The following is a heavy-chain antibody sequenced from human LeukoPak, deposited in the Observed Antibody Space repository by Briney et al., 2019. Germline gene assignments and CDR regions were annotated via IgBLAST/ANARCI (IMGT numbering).Heavy chain of an antibody. CDR1: GGSISSGDYY. D-gene: IGHD3-16*01. CDR3: ATYAAGSFGQGGNYFDY. V-gene: IGHV4-31*03. Sequence: SETLSLTCTVSGGSISSGDYYWSWIRQHPGKGLEWIGYIYPNSGSAYYTPSLKSRLTISVYPSKNQLSLKLTSVTAADTAVYYCATYAAGSFGQGGNYFDYWGLGTLVTVSS. CDR2: IYPNSGSA. J-gene: IGHJ4*02.